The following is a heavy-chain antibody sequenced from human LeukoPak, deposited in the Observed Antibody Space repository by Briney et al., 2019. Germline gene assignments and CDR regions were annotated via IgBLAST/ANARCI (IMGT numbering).Heavy chain of an antibody. J-gene: IGHJ4*02. Sequence: GGSLRLSCAASGFTFNSYWMHWVRHPPGKGLVWVSRINPDGRSTNYADSVKGRFTISRDNAKSTLYLQMNSLRAEDTAIYYCARVDGSGNSIFDYWGQGTLVPVSS. CDR2: INPDGRST. CDR1: GFTFNSYW. CDR3: ARVDGSGNSIFDY. D-gene: IGHD3-22*01. V-gene: IGHV3-74*01.